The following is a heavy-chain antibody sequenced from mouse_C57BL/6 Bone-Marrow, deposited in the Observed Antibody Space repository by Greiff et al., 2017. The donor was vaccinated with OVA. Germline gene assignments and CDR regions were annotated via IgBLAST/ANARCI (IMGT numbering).Heavy chain of an antibody. Sequence: QVQLQQSGAELARPGASVKLSCKASGYTFTSYGISWVKQRTGQGLEWIGEIYPRSGNTYYNEKFKGKATLTADKSSSTAYMELRSLTSEDSAVYFCGRSYRAWFAYWGQGTLVTVSA. J-gene: IGHJ3*01. D-gene: IGHD2-10*01. V-gene: IGHV1-81*01. CDR3: GRSYRAWFAY. CDR2: IYPRSGNT. CDR1: GYTFTSYG.